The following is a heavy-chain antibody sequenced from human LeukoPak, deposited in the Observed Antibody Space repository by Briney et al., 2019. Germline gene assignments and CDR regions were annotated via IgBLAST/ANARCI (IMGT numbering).Heavy chain of an antibody. Sequence: GGSLRLSCAASGFTFSSYSMNWVRQAPGKGLEWVSYISSSSSTIYYADSVKGRFTISRDNAENSLFLQMNSLRAEDTAVYYRARGDCNGGSCYLSLTTIDYWGQGTLVTVSS. D-gene: IGHD2-15*01. J-gene: IGHJ4*02. CDR1: GFTFSSYS. CDR3: ARGDCNGGSCYLSLTTIDY. V-gene: IGHV3-48*01. CDR2: ISSSSSTI.